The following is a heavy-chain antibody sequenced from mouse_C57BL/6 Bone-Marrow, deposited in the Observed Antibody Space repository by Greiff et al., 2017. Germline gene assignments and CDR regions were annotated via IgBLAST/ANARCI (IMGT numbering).Heavy chain of an antibody. CDR3: ARSGFAY. V-gene: IGHV1-59*01. Sequence: QVQLQQPGAELVRPGTSVKLSCKASGYTFTSYWMHWVKQRPGPGLEWIGVIDPSDSYTNYNQKFKGKATLTVDTSSSTAYMQLSSLTSEDSAVYYCARSGFAYWGQGTLVTVSA. J-gene: IGHJ3*01. CDR1: GYTFTSYW. CDR2: IDPSDSYT.